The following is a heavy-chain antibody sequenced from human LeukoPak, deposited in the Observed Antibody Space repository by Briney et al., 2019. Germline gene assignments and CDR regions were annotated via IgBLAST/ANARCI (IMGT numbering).Heavy chain of an antibody. D-gene: IGHD6-19*01. V-gene: IGHV3-30*19. J-gene: IGHJ6*02. Sequence: GRSLRLSCAASGFTFSSYGMHWVRQAPGEGLEWVAVIWYDGSNKYYADSVKGRFTISRDNSKNTLYLQMNSLRAEDTAVYYCARGPYSSGWYPLNYYGMDVWGQGTTVTVSS. CDR3: ARGPYSSGWYPLNYYGMDV. CDR1: GFTFSSYG. CDR2: IWYDGSNK.